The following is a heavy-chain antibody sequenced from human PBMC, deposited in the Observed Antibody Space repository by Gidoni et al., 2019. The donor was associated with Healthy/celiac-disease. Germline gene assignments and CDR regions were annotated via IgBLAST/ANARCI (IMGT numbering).Heavy chain of an antibody. CDR1: GYTFTGYY. V-gene: IGHV1-2*02. CDR2: INPNSGGT. D-gene: IGHD6-19*01. Sequence: QVQLVQSGAEVKKPGASVKVSCKPSGYTFTGYYMHWVRQAPGQGLEWMGWINPNSGGTNYAQKFQGRVTMTRDTSISTAYMELSRLRSDDTAVYYCARLDPGYSSGWYSYYYYGMDVWGQGTTVTVSS. J-gene: IGHJ6*02. CDR3: ARLDPGYSSGWYSYYYYGMDV.